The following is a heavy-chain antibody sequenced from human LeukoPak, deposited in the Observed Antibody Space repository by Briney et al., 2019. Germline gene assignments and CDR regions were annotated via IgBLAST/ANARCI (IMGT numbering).Heavy chain of an antibody. Sequence: GGSLRLSCAASGFTFSSYAMSWVRQAPGKGLEWVSAISDSSSSTKYADSVKGRFTISRDNSKNTLYLQMNSLRAEDTAIYYCAKRSCSGGGCNFDYWGQGTLVTVSS. D-gene: IGHD2-15*01. V-gene: IGHV3-23*01. J-gene: IGHJ4*02. CDR2: ISDSSSST. CDR1: GFTFSSYA. CDR3: AKRSCSGGGCNFDY.